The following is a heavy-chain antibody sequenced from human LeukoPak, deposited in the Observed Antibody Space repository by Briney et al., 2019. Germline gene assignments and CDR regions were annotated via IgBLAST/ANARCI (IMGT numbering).Heavy chain of an antibody. CDR2: ISYDGSNK. D-gene: IGHD2-2*01. V-gene: IGHV3-30*18. CDR3: AKDRGRRCSSNSCYYED. CDR1: GFTFSSYG. J-gene: IGHJ4*02. Sequence: PGRSLRLSCAASGFTFSSYGMHWVRQAPGKGLEWVAVISYDGSNKYYADSVKGRLTISRDNSKNTLYLQMNSLREEDTAVYYCAKDRGRRCSSNSCYYEDWGEGALVTVSS.